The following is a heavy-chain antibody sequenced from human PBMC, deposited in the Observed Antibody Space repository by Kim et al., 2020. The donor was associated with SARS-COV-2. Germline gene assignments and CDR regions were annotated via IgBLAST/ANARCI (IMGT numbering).Heavy chain of an antibody. CDR3: ARDYDILTGSYYYSMDV. J-gene: IGHJ6*02. Sequence: SETLSLTCTVSGGSISSGYYYWSWIRQPAGKGLEWIGRIYTSGNTNYNPSLKSRVTISVDTSKNQFSLKLSSVTATDTAVYYCARDYDILTGSYYYSMDVWGQGTTVTVSS. CDR2: IYTSGNT. V-gene: IGHV4-61*02. D-gene: IGHD3-9*01. CDR1: GGSISSGYYY.